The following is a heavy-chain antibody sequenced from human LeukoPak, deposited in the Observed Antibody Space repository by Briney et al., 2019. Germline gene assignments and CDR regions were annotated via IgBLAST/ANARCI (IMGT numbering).Heavy chain of an antibody. Sequence: GASVKVSCKASGYTFTGYYMHWVRQAPGQGLGWMGWINPNSGGTNYAQKFQGRVTMTRDTSISTAYMELSRLRSDDTAVYYCARDGLERRSFYYYGMDVWGQGTTVTVSS. D-gene: IGHD1-1*01. V-gene: IGHV1-2*02. CDR1: GYTFTGYY. CDR3: ARDGLERRSFYYYGMDV. CDR2: INPNSGGT. J-gene: IGHJ6*02.